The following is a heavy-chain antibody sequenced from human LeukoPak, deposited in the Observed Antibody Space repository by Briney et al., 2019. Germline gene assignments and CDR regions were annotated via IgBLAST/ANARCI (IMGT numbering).Heavy chain of an antibody. J-gene: IGHJ4*02. D-gene: IGHD3-16*02. Sequence: SETLSPTCAVYGGSFSDYYWSWIRQPPGKGLEWIGEINHSGTTNYSPSLKSRVSISVDTSKNQFSLKLNSVTAADAAMYYCASHYSSGSYRYTGSFDSWGQGMLVNVSS. CDR3: ASHYSSGSYRYTGSFDS. CDR1: GGSFSDYY. CDR2: INHSGTT. V-gene: IGHV4-34*01.